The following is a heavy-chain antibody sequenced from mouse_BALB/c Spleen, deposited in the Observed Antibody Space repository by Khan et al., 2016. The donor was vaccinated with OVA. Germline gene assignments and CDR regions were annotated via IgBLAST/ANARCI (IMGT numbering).Heavy chain of an antibody. J-gene: IGHJ2*01. CDR3: SRPISYVRSYSFDY. CDR2: IDPYNGGT. D-gene: IGHD1-1*01. V-gene: IGHV1S135*01. Sequence: IQLVQSGPELVKPGASVKVSCKASGYSFTDYNMFWVKQSHGKSLEWIGYIDPYNGGTSYNQKFKGKATLTVEKSSITSFIHLSSLTSDVSSVFYCSRPISYVRSYSFDYWGQGTTLTVSS. CDR1: GYSFTDYN.